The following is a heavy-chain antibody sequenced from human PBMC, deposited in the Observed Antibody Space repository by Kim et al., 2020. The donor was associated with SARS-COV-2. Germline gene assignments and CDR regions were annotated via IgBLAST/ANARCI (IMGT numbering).Heavy chain of an antibody. V-gene: IGHV4-61*02. D-gene: IGHD1-26*01. J-gene: IGHJ5*02. Sequence: SETLSLTCTVSGGSISSGSYYWSWIRQPAGKGLEWIGRIYTSGSTNYNPSLKSRVTISVDTSKNQFSLKLSSVTAADTAVYYCARATSGSVWFDPWPGNPGHRLL. CDR2: IYTSGST. CDR1: GGSISSGSYY. CDR3: ARATSGSVWFDP.